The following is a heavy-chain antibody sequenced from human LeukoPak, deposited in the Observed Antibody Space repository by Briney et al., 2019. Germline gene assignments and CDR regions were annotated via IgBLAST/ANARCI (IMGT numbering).Heavy chain of an antibody. J-gene: IGHJ4*02. CDR3: ARGRGGSTSYYYFDY. CDR1: GGSFSSYY. CDR2: INHSGST. V-gene: IGHV4-34*01. Sequence: SETLSLTCTVSGGSFSSYYWSWIRQPPGKGLEWIGEINHSGSTNYNPSLKSRVTISVDTSKDQFSLKLSSVTAADTAVYYCARGRGGSTSYYYFDYWGQGTLVTVSS. D-gene: IGHD2-2*01.